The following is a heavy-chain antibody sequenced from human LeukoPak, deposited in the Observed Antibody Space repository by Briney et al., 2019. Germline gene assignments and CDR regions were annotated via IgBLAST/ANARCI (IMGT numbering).Heavy chain of an antibody. CDR1: GFTFSSYV. D-gene: IGHD6-19*01. Sequence: GGSLRLSCAASGFTFSSYVMSWVRQAPGKGLEWVSAISGSGGSTYYADSVKGRFTISGDNSKNTLYLQMNSLRAEDTAGYYCAKGSSGWRYYFDYWGQGTLVTVSS. V-gene: IGHV3-23*01. CDR2: ISGSGGST. J-gene: IGHJ4*02. CDR3: AKGSSGWRYYFDY.